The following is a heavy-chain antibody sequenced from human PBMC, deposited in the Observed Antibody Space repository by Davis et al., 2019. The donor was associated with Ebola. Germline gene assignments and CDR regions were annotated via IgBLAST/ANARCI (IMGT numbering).Heavy chain of an antibody. CDR2: ISYDGSNK. CDR1: GFTFSSYG. CDR3: AGGPKRWLQLGY. J-gene: IGHJ4*02. V-gene: IGHV3-30*03. Sequence: GESLKISCAASGFTFSSYGMHWVRQAPGKGLEWVAVISYDGSNKYYADSVKGRFTISRDNSKNTLYLQMNSLRAEDTAVYYCAGGPKRWLQLGYWGQGTLVTVSS. D-gene: IGHD5-24*01.